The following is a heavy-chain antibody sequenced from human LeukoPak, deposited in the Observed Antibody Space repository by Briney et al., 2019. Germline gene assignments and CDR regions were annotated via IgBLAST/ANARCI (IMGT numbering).Heavy chain of an antibody. J-gene: IGHJ6*02. CDR2: IYHSGST. Sequence: SETLSLTCAVSGGSISSSNWWSWVRQPPGKGLEWIGEIYHSGSTIYNPSLKSRVTISVDKSKNQFSLKLSSVTAADTAVYYCARALRTYYDILTGYYYYGMDVWGQGTTVTVSS. D-gene: IGHD3-9*01. V-gene: IGHV4-4*02. CDR3: ARALRTYYDILTGYYYYGMDV. CDR1: GGSISSSNW.